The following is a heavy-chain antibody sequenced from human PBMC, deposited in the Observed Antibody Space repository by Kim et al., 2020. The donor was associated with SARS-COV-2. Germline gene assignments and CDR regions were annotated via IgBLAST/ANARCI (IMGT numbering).Heavy chain of an antibody. CDR3: AKQITMIVVGESYFDY. D-gene: IGHD3-22*01. V-gene: IGHV3-30*02. Sequence: SVKGRFTISRDNAKNTLYLQMKSLRAEDRAVYYCAKQITMIVVGESYFDYWGQGTLVTVSS. J-gene: IGHJ4*02.